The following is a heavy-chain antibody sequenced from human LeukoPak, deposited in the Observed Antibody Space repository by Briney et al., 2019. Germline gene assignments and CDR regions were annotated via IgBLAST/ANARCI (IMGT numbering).Heavy chain of an antibody. V-gene: IGHV1-18*01. CDR3: ARDRADGSYGVFDY. D-gene: IGHD1-26*01. CDR1: GYTFTSYG. Sequence: RASVNVSCKATGYTFTSYGISWVRQAPGQGLDWMGLTSSYKGNTNYAQKLQGRVTMTPETSTSKAYMELRSRRSDDTAVYYCARDRADGSYGVFDYWGQGTLVTVSS. J-gene: IGHJ4*02. CDR2: TSSYKGNT.